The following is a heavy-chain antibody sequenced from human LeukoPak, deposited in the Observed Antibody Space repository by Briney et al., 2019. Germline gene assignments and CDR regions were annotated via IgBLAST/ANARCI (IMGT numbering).Heavy chain of an antibody. Sequence: GGSLRLSCAASGFTFSRYWMNWVRQAPGKGLEWVANIKQDGSEQYYVDSVKGRFTVSRDNAKNSLHLQMSSLRVEDTAVYYCAGGSGWTTNYWGQGTLVTVSS. D-gene: IGHD3-3*01. V-gene: IGHV3-7*04. CDR1: GFTFSRYW. J-gene: IGHJ4*02. CDR3: AGGSGWTTNY. CDR2: IKQDGSEQ.